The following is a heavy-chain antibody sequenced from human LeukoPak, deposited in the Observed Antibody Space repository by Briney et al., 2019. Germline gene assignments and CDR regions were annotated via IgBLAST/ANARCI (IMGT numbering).Heavy chain of an antibody. D-gene: IGHD5-18*01. CDR3: ASGYLPFDY. J-gene: IGHJ4*02. CDR2: IYSGGST. CDR1: GFTVSSKG. V-gene: IGHV3-53*01. Sequence: GGSLRLSCAASGFTVSSKGMSWVRQAPGKGLEWVSVIYSGGSTYYADSVKGRFTISSDNSKTTLYLQMNTLRAEDTAVYYCASGYLPFDYWGQGTMVTVSS.